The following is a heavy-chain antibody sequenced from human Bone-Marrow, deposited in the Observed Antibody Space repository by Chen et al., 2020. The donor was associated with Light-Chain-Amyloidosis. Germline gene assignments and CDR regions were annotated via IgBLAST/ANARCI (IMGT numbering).Heavy chain of an antibody. J-gene: IGHJ4*02. Sequence: GSGYTFPNYWIGWVRQMPGKGLEWMGVIYPDDSDARYSPSFEGQVTISADKSITTAYLQWRSLKASDTAMYYCARRRDGYNFDYWGQGTLVTVPS. CDR3: ARRRDGYNFDY. CDR2: IYPDDSDA. V-gene: IGHV5-51*01. D-gene: IGHD5-12*01. CDR1: GYTFPNYW.